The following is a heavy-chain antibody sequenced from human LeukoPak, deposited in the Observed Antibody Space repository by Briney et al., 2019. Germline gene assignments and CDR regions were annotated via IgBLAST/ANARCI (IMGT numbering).Heavy chain of an antibody. Sequence: PSETLSLTCTVSGDSVSTDSYYWGWIRQPPGKGLEWIGTIYHSGSTYYNTSLKSRVTISVDTSKNQFSLKFNSVTAADTAVYYCARVGIVLVTGSNWVDPWGQGTLVAVSS. CDR2: IYHSGST. V-gene: IGHV4-39*07. J-gene: IGHJ5*02. CDR3: ARVGIVLVTGSNWVDP. CDR1: GDSVSTDSYY. D-gene: IGHD3-22*01.